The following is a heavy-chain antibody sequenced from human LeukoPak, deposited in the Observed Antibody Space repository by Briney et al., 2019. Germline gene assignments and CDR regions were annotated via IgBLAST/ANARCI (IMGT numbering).Heavy chain of an antibody. CDR2: IWYDGSNK. J-gene: IGHJ6*02. CDR3: ARETYYDFWSGYYIVPQYYYYGMDV. D-gene: IGHD3-3*01. Sequence: PGGSLRLSCAASGFTFSSYGMHWVRQAPGKGLEWVAVIWYDGSNKYYADSVKGRFTISRDNSKNTLYLQMNSLRAEDTAVYYCARETYYDFWSGYYIVPQYYYYGMDVWGQGTTVTVSS. CDR1: GFTFSSYG. V-gene: IGHV3-33*01.